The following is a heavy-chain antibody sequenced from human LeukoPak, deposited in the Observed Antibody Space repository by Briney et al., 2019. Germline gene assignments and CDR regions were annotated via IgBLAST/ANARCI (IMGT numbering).Heavy chain of an antibody. J-gene: IGHJ4*02. Sequence: SETLSLTCTVSGGSISTYYWNWVRQPPGKGLEWIGHIYHSEYTSYNPSLKSRVTISVDTSKNQFSLKLNSVTAADTAVYYCARESTYYYDSSGQIAPFELDYWGQGTLVTVSS. CDR2: IYHSEYT. V-gene: IGHV4-59*01. CDR3: ARESTYYYDSSGQIAPFELDY. D-gene: IGHD3-22*01. CDR1: GGSISTYY.